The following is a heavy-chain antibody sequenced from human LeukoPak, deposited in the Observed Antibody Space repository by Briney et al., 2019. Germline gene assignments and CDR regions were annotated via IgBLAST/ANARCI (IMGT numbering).Heavy chain of an antibody. Sequence: GRSLRLSCAASGFTFSSYAMHWVRQAPGKGLEWVAVISYDGSIKYYADSVKGRFTTSRDNSKNMLYLQMNSLSAEDTAVYYCARGPGYSSGWYVLSVDYWGQGTLVTVSS. CDR2: ISYDGSIK. D-gene: IGHD6-19*01. V-gene: IGHV3-30-3*01. J-gene: IGHJ4*02. CDR1: GFTFSSYA. CDR3: ARGPGYSSGWYVLSVDY.